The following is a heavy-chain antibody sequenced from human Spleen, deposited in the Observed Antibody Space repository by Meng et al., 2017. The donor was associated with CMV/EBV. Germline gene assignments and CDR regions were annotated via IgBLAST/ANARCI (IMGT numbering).Heavy chain of an antibody. CDR1: GLTFNLYW. Sequence: GGSLRLSCAASGLTFNLYWMSWVRQAPGKGLEWVSSISSDGRKSYYAESVKGRFTISRDNAKNTLYLQMNSLRAEDTAVYYCARVFKEDDTSGYPTDAFDIWGQGTMVTVSS. J-gene: IGHJ3*02. CDR2: ISSDGRKS. V-gene: IGHV3-11*04. D-gene: IGHD3-22*01. CDR3: ARVFKEDDTSGYPTDAFDI.